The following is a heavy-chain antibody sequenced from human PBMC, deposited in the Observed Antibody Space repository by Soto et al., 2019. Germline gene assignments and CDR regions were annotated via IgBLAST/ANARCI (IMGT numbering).Heavy chain of an antibody. V-gene: IGHV5-51*01. Sequence: ESLKVSFKGSGHRFASYCSGWVRQMPGKGLEFMGIIYPGDSYTRYSPSFQGQVTISADKSISTAYLQWSSLKASDTDMYYCARHATSYYDFWSGYYTGRSYYGMDVWGQGTTVTVSS. CDR3: ARHATSYYDFWSGYYTGRSYYGMDV. CDR2: IYPGDSYT. J-gene: IGHJ6*02. CDR1: GHRFASYC. D-gene: IGHD3-3*01.